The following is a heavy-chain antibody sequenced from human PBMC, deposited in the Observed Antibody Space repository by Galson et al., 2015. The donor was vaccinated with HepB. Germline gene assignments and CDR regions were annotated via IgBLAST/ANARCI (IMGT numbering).Heavy chain of an antibody. CDR1: GGSISSGGYY. D-gene: IGHD3-3*01. CDR3: ARGGYDFWTPLSAGGGAGNWFDP. Sequence: TLSLTCTVSGGSISSGGYYWSWIRQHPGKGLEWIGYIYYSGSTYYNPSLKSRVTISVDTSKNQFSLKLSSVTAADTAVYYCARGGYDFWTPLSAGGGAGNWFDPWGQGTLVTVSS. V-gene: IGHV4-31*03. J-gene: IGHJ5*02. CDR2: IYYSGST.